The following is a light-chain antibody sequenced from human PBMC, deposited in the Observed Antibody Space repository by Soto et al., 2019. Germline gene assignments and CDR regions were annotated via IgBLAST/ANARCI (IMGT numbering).Light chain of an antibody. CDR1: QSISTW. CDR3: HQYNTYPLP. J-gene: IGKJ4*01. CDR2: KAS. V-gene: IGKV1-5*03. Sequence: DIQMTQSPSTLSASVGDRVTITCRASQSISTWLAWYQQKPGKAPNLLIYKASNLEGGVPSRFSGSGSGTEFNITISSLQPDDFAIYYCHQYNTYPLPFGGGTTVEIK.